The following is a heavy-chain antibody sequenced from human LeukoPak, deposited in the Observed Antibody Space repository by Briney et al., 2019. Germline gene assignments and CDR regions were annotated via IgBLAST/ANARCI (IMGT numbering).Heavy chain of an antibody. CDR2: IYYSGST. J-gene: IGHJ3*02. Sequence: SETLSLTCTVSGGSISSGGYYWSWIRQHPGKGLEWIGYIYYSGSTYYNPSLKSRVTISVDTSKNQFSLKLSSVTAADTAVYYCAREIQFYCSDGSCYRDHDAFDIWGQGTMVTVSS. V-gene: IGHV4-31*03. CDR1: GGSISSGGYY. CDR3: AREIQFYCSDGSCYRDHDAFDI. D-gene: IGHD2-15*01.